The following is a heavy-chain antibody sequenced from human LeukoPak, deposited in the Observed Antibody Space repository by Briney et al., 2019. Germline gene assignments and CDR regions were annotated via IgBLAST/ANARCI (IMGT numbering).Heavy chain of an antibody. Sequence: SETLSLTCTVSGGSISSSSYYWGWIRQPPGKGLEWIGSIYYSGSTYYNPSLKSRVTISVDTSKNQFSLKLSSVTAADTAVYYRGRQGHGYYNWFDPWGQGTLVTVSS. D-gene: IGHD3-22*01. CDR2: IYYSGST. V-gene: IGHV4-39*01. J-gene: IGHJ5*02. CDR1: GGSISSSSYY. CDR3: GRQGHGYYNWFDP.